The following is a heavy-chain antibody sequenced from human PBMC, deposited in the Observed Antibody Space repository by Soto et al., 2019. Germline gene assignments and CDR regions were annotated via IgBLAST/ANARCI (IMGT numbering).Heavy chain of an antibody. CDR2: ISRDGRIT. Sequence: PGGSLRLSCSVPGFNFMSYAMHWVRRAPGRRLEHVSAISRDGRITYYAASVNDRFTITRDNSKNTLYLQMSSLSVDDTAVYYCAKDQWGLSGEWLGGYFDHWGQGTQVTVSS. CDR3: AKDQWGLSGEWLGGYFDH. V-gene: IGHV3-64D*06. J-gene: IGHJ4*02. D-gene: IGHD2-8*02. CDR1: GFNFMSYA.